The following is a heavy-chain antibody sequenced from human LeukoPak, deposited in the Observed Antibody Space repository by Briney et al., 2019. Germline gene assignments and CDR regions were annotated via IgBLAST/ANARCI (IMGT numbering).Heavy chain of an antibody. CDR3: ARNVGSIAAAT. CDR1: GGSISSGDYY. Sequence: SETLSLTCTVSGGSISSGDYYWSWIRQPPGKGLEWIGYIYYSGSTYYNPSLKSRVTISVDTSKNQFSLKLSSVTAADTAVYYCARNVGSIAAATWGRGILVTVSS. CDR2: IYYSGST. V-gene: IGHV4-30-4*01. D-gene: IGHD6-13*01. J-gene: IGHJ5*02.